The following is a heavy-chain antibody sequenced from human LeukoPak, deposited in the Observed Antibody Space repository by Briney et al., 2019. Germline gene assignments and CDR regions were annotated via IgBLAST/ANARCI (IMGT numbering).Heavy chain of an antibody. D-gene: IGHD3-3*01. V-gene: IGHV3-48*01. CDR1: GFTFSSYS. Sequence: PGGSLRLSCAASGFTFSSYSMNWVRQAPGKGLEWVSYISSSSSTIYYADSVKGRFTISRDNAKNSLYLQMNSLRAEDTAVYYCARGKPSRYDFWSGYYTFDYWGQGTLVTVPS. CDR3: ARGKPSRYDFWSGYYTFDY. CDR2: ISSSSSTI. J-gene: IGHJ4*02.